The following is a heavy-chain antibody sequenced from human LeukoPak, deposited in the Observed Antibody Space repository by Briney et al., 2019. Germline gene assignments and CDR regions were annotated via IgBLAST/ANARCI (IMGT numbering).Heavy chain of an antibody. D-gene: IGHD5-24*01. V-gene: IGHV3-23*01. CDR1: GFSFSDYW. Sequence: GGSLRLSCAASGFSFSDYWMSWVRQAPGKGLEWVSAISGSGGSTYYADSVKGRFTISRDNSKNTLYLQMNSLRAEDTAVYYCAKDRGRWLQIKPPRYWGQGTLVTVSS. CDR2: ISGSGGST. J-gene: IGHJ4*02. CDR3: AKDRGRWLQIKPPRY.